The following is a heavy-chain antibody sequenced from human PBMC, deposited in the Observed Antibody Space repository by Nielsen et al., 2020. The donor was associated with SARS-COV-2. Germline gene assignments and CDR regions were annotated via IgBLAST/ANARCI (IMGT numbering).Heavy chain of an antibody. CDR1: GGSISSGGYY. V-gene: IGHV4-39*07. CDR3: ARGVAAAAGHRNLVYYYYYYMDV. Sequence: ESLKISCTVSGGSISSGGYYWSWIRQPPGKGLEWIGEINHSGSTNYNPSLKSRVTISVDTSKNQFSLKLSSVTAADTAVYYCARGVAAAAGHRNLVYYYYYYMDVWGKGTTVTVSS. J-gene: IGHJ6*03. CDR2: INHSGST. D-gene: IGHD6-13*01.